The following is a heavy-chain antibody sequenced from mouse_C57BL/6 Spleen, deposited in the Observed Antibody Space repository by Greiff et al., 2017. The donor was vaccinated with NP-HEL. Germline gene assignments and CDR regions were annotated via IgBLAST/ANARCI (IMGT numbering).Heavy chain of an antibody. CDR2: FYPGSGSI. CDR3: ARHGKGGYYYGSSGDFDY. D-gene: IGHD1-1*01. J-gene: IGHJ2*01. CDR1: GYTFTEYT. Sequence: QVHVKQSGAELVKPGASVKLSCKASGYTFTEYTIHWVKQRSGQGLEWIGWFYPGSGSIKYNEKFKDKATLTADKSSSTVYMELSRLTSEDSAVYFCARHGKGGYYYGSSGDFDYWGQGTTLTVSS. V-gene: IGHV1-62-2*01.